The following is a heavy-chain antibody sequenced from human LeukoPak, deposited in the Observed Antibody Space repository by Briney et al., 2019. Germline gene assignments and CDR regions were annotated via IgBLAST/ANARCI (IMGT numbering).Heavy chain of an antibody. V-gene: IGHV3-23*01. D-gene: IGHD3-3*01. CDR3: ARGYYDFWSGSAFDI. J-gene: IGHJ3*02. CDR1: GFIFSNFA. CDR2: ISGSGGST. Sequence: RAGGSLRLSCAASGFIFSNFAISWVRQAPGKGLEWVSGISGSGGSTYYADSVKGRFTISRDNAKNSLYLQMNSLRAEDTAVYYCARGYYDFWSGSAFDIWGQGTMVTVSS.